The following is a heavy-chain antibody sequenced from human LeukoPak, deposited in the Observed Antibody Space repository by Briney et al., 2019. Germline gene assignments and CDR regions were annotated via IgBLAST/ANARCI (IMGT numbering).Heavy chain of an antibody. J-gene: IGHJ4*02. V-gene: IGHV7-4-1*02. CDR3: ARDLLGSVSSCSSCAWDY. CDR2: INTNTGNP. Sequence: ASVKVSCKASGYTFTSYYMNWVRQAPGQGLEWMGWINTNTGNPTYAQSFTGRFVFSLDTSVSTAYLQLSSLKSDDTAVYYCARDLLGSVSSCSSCAWDYWGQGTLVTVSS. D-gene: IGHD3-22*01. CDR1: GYTFTSYY.